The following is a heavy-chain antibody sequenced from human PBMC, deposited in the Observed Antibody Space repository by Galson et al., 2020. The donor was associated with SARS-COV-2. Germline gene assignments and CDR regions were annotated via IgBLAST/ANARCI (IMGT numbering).Heavy chain of an antibody. CDR1: GFTFSSYG. CDR3: ASEGVAGRWGLDY. Sequence: GGSLRLSCAASGFTFSSYGMPWVRQAPGKGLEWVAVLWYDGSNQYYADPVKGRFTIYRVNSKNTLYLQMNSLRAEDTAVYYCASEGVAGRWGLDYWGQGTLVTISS. J-gene: IGHJ4*02. CDR2: LWYDGSNQ. D-gene: IGHD6-19*01. V-gene: IGHV3-33*01.